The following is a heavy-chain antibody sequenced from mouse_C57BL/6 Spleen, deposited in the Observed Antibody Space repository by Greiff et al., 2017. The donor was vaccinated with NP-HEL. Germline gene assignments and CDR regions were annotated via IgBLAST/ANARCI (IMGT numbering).Heavy chain of an antibody. Sequence: VQLQQSGAELVKPGASVKMSCKASGYTFTSYWITWVKQRPGQGLEWIGDIYPGSGSTNYNEKFKSKATLTVDTSSSTAYMQLSSLTSEDSAVYYCARWGTTVYAMDYWGQGTSVTVSS. D-gene: IGHD1-1*01. V-gene: IGHV1-55*01. J-gene: IGHJ4*01. CDR3: ARWGTTVYAMDY. CDR2: IYPGSGST. CDR1: GYTFTSYW.